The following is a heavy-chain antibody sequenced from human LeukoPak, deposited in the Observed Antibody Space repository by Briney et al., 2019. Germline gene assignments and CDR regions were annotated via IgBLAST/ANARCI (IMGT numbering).Heavy chain of an antibody. Sequence: GGSLRLSCAASGFPFSGNAMSWVRQAPGRGLEWVSGVGGDEKAHYADFVRGRFTISRDNTKKTVYLQMDSLTVEDTAVYYCAKDLSWWVTADYWGQGVLVTVSS. D-gene: IGHD2-21*02. CDR2: VGGDEKA. V-gene: IGHV3-23*01. CDR3: AKDLSWWVTADY. J-gene: IGHJ4*02. CDR1: GFPFSGNA.